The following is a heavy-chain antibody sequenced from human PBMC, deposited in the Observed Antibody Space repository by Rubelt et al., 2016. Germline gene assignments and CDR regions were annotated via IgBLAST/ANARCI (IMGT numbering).Heavy chain of an antibody. Sequence: QVQLVQSGAEVKKPGASVKVSCKASGYTFTSYAMHWVRQAPGQRLEWMGWINAGNGNTKYSQKFQGRVTITRDTAASIAYMELSSLRSEDTAVYYCARPRIAAAGAFDYWGQGTLVTVSS. D-gene: IGHD6-13*01. CDR1: GYTFTSYA. J-gene: IGHJ4*02. CDR3: ARPRIAAAGAFDY. V-gene: IGHV1-3*01. CDR2: INAGNGNT.